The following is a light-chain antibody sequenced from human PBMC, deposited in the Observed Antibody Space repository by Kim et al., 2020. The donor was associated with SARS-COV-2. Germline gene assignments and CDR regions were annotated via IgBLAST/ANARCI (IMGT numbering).Light chain of an antibody. J-gene: IGKJ2*01. V-gene: IGKV1-6*01. CDR2: AAS. Sequence: AIQMTQSPSSLSASVGDRVTIFCRASQDIRIDLAWYQQKPGKAPKLLIYAASNLQSGVPSRFSGSGSGADFTLTISSLQPEDFATYYCLQDYNYPHTFGQGTKLEI. CDR1: QDIRID. CDR3: LQDYNYPHT.